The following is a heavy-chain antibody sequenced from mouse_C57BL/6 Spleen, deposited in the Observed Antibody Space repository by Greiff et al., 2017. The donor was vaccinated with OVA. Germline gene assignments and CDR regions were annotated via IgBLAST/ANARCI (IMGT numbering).Heavy chain of an antibody. V-gene: IGHV1-55*01. CDR3: ARSFYDYDVRDY. Sequence: QVQLQQSGAELVKPGASVKMSCKASGYTFTSYWITWVKQRPGQGLEWIGDIYPGSGSTNYNEKFKSKATLTVDTSSSTAYMQLSSLTSEDSAVYYCARSFYDYDVRDYWGQGTTRTVSS. CDR1: GYTFTSYW. J-gene: IGHJ2*01. CDR2: IYPGSGST. D-gene: IGHD2-4*01.